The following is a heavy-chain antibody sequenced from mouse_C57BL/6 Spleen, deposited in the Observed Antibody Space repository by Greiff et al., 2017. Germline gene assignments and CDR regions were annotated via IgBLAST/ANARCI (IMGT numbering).Heavy chain of an antibody. CDR1: GYTFTSYW. Sequence: VQVVESGAELAKPGASVKLSCKASGYTFTSYWMHWVKQRPGQGLEWIGYINPSSGYTTYNQQFKDQVTLSADKSSSTAYMQLSSLTYEDSAVXYCAREGDGSRHFDVGGTGTTVTVSS. CDR3: AREGDGSRHFDV. V-gene: IGHV1-7*01. J-gene: IGHJ1*03. CDR2: INPSSGYT. D-gene: IGHD1-1*01.